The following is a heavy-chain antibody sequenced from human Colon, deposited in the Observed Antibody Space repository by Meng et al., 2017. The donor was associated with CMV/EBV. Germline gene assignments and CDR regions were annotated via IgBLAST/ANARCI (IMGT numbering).Heavy chain of an antibody. CDR1: GFSFSSYA. Sequence: GGSLRLSCAASGFSFSSYAMTWVRQAPGKGLEWVSAISGSGDRTVYAESVEGRFSVSRDNSKNTLYLQMNSLRAEDTAVYYCARATPAAGTFFDYWGQGTLVTVSS. J-gene: IGHJ4*02. CDR2: ISGSGDRT. D-gene: IGHD6-13*01. V-gene: IGHV3-23*01. CDR3: ARATPAAGTFFDY.